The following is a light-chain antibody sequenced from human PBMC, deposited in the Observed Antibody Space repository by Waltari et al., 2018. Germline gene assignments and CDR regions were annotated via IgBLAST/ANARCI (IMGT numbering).Light chain of an antibody. J-gene: IGLJ2*01. CDR2: SND. V-gene: IGLV1-44*01. CDR3: AAWDDSLNGHMV. CDR1: YANIGTNT. Sequence: QSVVTPPPSVSGTPGPRVTISCSGSYANIGTNTVNWYQQLPEPAPKLLIYSNDRRPSGVPDRFSGSKSGTSASLGISGLQSEDEADYYCAAWDDSLNGHMVFGGGTKVTVL.